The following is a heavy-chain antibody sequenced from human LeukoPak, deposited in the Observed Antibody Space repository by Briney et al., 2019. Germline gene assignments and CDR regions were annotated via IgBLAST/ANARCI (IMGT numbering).Heavy chain of an antibody. Sequence: ASVKVSCKASGYTFTSYQMHWVRQAPGQGLEWMGIMNPSSGSTSYAQKFQGRVTMTRDMSTSTVYMELSSLRSEDTAVYYCARDPRDGYNGFDYWGQGTLVTVSS. V-gene: IGHV1-46*01. CDR1: GYTFTSYQ. CDR3: ARDPRDGYNGFDY. CDR2: MNPSSGST. D-gene: IGHD5-24*01. J-gene: IGHJ4*02.